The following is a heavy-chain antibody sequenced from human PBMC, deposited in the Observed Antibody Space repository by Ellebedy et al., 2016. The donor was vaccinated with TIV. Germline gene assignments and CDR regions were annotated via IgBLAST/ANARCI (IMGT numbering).Heavy chain of an antibody. CDR1: GGSISSYY. Sequence: SETLSLTCTVSGGSISSYYWSWIRQTPGKGLEWIGYIYYTGSTNYNPTLGSRVTISVDTPKNQFSLKLRSVTAADTAVYYCVKAPTYYYASGSYSERHFDYWGQGILVTVSS. CDR3: VKAPTYYYASGSYSERHFDY. CDR2: IYYTGST. D-gene: IGHD3-10*01. J-gene: IGHJ4*02. V-gene: IGHV4-59*01.